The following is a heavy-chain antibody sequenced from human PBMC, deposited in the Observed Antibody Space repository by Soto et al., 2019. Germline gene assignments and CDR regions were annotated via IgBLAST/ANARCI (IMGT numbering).Heavy chain of an antibody. D-gene: IGHD2-2*02. CDR1: GYTFTSYD. J-gene: IGHJ6*02. CDR3: AREVRVYCSGTSCYTWASSYYYYGMDV. CDR2: MNPNSGNT. V-gene: IGHV1-8*01. Sequence: ASVKVSCKASGYTFTSYDINWVRQATGQGLEWMGWMNPNSGNTGYAQKFQGRVTMTRNTSKSTAYMELSSLRSEDTAVYYCAREVRVYCSGTSCYTWASSYYYYGMDVWGQGTTVTVSS.